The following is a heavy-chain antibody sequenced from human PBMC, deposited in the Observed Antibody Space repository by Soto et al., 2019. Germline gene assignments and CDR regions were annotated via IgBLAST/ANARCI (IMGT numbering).Heavy chain of an antibody. CDR2: IYYSGST. CDR3: ARGGGGAQPVRDYGMDV. D-gene: IGHD6-6*01. CDR1: GGSISSYY. Sequence: PSETLSLTCTVSGGSISSYYWSWIRQPPGKGLEWIGYIYYSGSTNYNPSLKSRVTISVDTSKNQFSLKLSSVTAADTAVYYCARGGGGAQPVRDYGMDVWGQGTTVTVSS. J-gene: IGHJ6*02. V-gene: IGHV4-59*01.